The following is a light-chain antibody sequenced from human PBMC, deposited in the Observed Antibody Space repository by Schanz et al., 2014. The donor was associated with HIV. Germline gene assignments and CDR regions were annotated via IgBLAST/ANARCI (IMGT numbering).Light chain of an antibody. Sequence: ETVLTQSPGSLSLSPGERATLSCRASQSLGGSQLAWYQHKPGQAPRLLIYGASNRATGIPDRFSGGGSGTDFTLTISRLEPEDFAVYFCQHRSSWPPYTFGQGTKLDIK. V-gene: IGKV3D-20*02. CDR3: QHRSSWPPYT. CDR1: QSLGGSQ. CDR2: GAS. J-gene: IGKJ2*01.